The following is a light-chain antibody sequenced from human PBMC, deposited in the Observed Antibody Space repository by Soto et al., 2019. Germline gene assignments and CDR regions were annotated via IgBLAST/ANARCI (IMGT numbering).Light chain of an antibody. V-gene: IGKV1-5*03. CDR2: KAS. CDR3: QQYSFYRT. J-gene: IGKJ1*01. CDR1: QSISSW. Sequence: IQMTQSPSTLSASVGDRVTITCRASQSISSWLAWYQQKPGKAPKLLIYKASSLQSGVPSRFSGSGSGTESTLTISSLQPDDFATYYCQQYSFYRTFGQGTKVDIK.